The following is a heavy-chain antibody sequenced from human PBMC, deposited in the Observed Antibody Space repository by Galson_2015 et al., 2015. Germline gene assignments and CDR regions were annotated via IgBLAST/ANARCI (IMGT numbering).Heavy chain of an antibody. D-gene: IGHD2-21*02. CDR1: GFTFSSYG. CDR3: ARDYLVTPFDY. Sequence: SLRLSCAASGFTFSSYGMHWVRQAPGKGLEWVSSISSSSSYIYHADSVKGRFTISRDNAKNSLYLQMNSLRAEDTAVYYCARDYLVTPFDYWGQGTPVTVSS. CDR2: ISSSSSYI. V-gene: IGHV3-21*01. J-gene: IGHJ4*02.